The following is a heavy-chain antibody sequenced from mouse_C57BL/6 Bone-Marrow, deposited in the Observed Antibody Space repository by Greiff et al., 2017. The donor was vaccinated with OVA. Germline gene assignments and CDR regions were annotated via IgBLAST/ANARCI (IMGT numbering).Heavy chain of an antibody. CDR1: YTFTDYYM. J-gene: IGHJ3*01. CDR3: NLLWYPFAY. D-gene: IGHD2-1*01. CDR2: YPGRGNTY. V-gene: IGHV1-83*01. Sequence: VQLKESGPELVKPGASVKMSCKASGYTFTDYYMHWVKQQPGKGLEWIGEIYPGRGNTYYNEQFKGKATLTADTSSSTAYMQLSSLTSEDSAVYFCANLLWYPFAYWGQGTLVTVSA.